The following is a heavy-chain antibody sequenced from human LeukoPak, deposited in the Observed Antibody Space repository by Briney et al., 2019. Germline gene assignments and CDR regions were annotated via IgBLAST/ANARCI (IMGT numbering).Heavy chain of an antibody. CDR2: ISAYNGNT. J-gene: IGHJ4*02. CDR3: ARDRSSSWYYFEY. D-gene: IGHD6-13*01. Sequence: GASVKVSCKASGYTFTSYAFSWVRQAPGQGLEWMGWISAYNGNTKYAQKFQGRVTMTTDTSTSTAYMGVRSLRSDDTALYYCARDRSSSWYYFEYWGQGALVTVSS. CDR1: GYTFTSYA. V-gene: IGHV1-18*01.